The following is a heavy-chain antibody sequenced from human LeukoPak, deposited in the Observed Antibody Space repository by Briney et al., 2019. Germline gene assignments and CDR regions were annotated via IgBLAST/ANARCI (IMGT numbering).Heavy chain of an antibody. Sequence: PSETLSLTCTVSGGSISSSSYYWGWIRQPPGKGLEWIGSIYYSGSTYYNPSLKSRVTISVDTSKNQFSLKLSSVTAADTAVYYCARLGQKEWFGELLYWFDPWGQGTLVTVSS. CDR2: IYYSGST. D-gene: IGHD3-10*01. J-gene: IGHJ5*02. V-gene: IGHV4-39*01. CDR3: ARLGQKEWFGELLYWFDP. CDR1: GGSISSSSYY.